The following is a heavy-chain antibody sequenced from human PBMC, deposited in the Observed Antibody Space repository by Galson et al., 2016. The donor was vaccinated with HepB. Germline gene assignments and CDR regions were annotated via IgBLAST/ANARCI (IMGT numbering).Heavy chain of an antibody. Sequence: PALVKPTQTLTLTCTFSGFSLATSGVGVGWIRQPPGKALEWLALVYWDDDKRYSPSLKNRVTVTKDTSRNQVVLRMTNMDPVDTATYFCTYRPRIEAGGSRSHHPFHSWGQGTLVTVSS. V-gene: IGHV2-5*02. CDR1: GFSLATSGVG. D-gene: IGHD3-10*01. CDR3: TYRPRIEAGGSRSHHPFHS. CDR2: VYWDDDK. J-gene: IGHJ4*02.